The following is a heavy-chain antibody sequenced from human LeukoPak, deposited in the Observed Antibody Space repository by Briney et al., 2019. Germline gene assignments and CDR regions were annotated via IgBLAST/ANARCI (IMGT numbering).Heavy chain of an antibody. D-gene: IGHD3-9*01. CDR3: ARGRRYPKMGENWFDP. V-gene: IGHV1-69*13. J-gene: IGHJ5*02. CDR1: GYTFTSYG. Sequence: GASVKDSCKASGYTFTSYGISWVRQPPGQGLEWMGGIIPIFGTANYAQKFQGRVTITPDESTSTAYMELSSLRSEDTAVYYCARGRRYPKMGENWFDPWGQGTLVTVSS. CDR2: IIPIFGTA.